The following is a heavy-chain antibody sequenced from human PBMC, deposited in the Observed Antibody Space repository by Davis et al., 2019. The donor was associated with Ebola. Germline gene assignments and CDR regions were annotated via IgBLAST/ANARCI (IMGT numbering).Heavy chain of an antibody. Sequence: PSETLSLTCAVSGGSISSYYWSWIRQPPGKGLEWIGYIYYSGSTNYNPSLKSRVTISVDTSKNQFSLKLSSVTAADTAVYYCARDLNYDFWSGRRGGLYGMDVWGQGTTVTVSS. J-gene: IGHJ6*02. CDR2: IYYSGST. CDR1: GGSISSYY. D-gene: IGHD3-3*01. V-gene: IGHV4-59*01. CDR3: ARDLNYDFWSGRRGGLYGMDV.